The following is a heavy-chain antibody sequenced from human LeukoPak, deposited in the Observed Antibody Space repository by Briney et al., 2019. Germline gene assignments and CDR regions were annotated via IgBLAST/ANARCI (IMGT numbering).Heavy chain of an antibody. CDR3: TRELGYCSSTSCWSYGMDV. CDR2: IRSKANSYAT. Sequence: GGSLRLSCAASGFTFSGSAMHWVRQASGKGLEWVGRIRSKANSYATAYAASVKGRFTISRDDSKNTAYLQMNSLKTEATAVYYCTRELGYCSSTSCWSYGMDVWGQGTTVTVSS. V-gene: IGHV3-73*01. J-gene: IGHJ6*02. D-gene: IGHD2-2*01. CDR1: GFTFSGSA.